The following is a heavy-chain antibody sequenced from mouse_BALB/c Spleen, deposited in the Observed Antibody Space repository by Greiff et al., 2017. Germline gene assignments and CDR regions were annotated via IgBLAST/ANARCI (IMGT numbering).Heavy chain of an antibody. V-gene: IGHV1-4*02. CDR1: GYTFTSYT. CDR2: INPSSGYT. CDR3: ARSSYYGSSNYYDY. J-gene: IGHJ2*01. Sequence: QVQLKQSAAELARPGASVKMSCKASGYTFTSYTMHWVKQRPGQGLEWIGYINPSSGYTEYNQKFKDKTTLTADKSSSTAYMQLSSLTSEDSAVYYCARSSYYGSSNYYDYWGQGTTLTVSS. D-gene: IGHD1-1*01.